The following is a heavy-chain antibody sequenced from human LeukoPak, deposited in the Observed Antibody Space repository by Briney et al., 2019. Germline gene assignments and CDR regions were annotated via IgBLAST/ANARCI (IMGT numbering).Heavy chain of an antibody. J-gene: IGHJ3*02. CDR3: ARGQEIGDAFDI. CDR2: INHSGST. V-gene: IGHV4-34*01. Sequence: PSETLSLTCAVYGGSFSGYYWSWIRQPPGKGLEWIGEINHSGSTNYNPSLKNRLTISVDTSKNQFSLKLSSVTAADTAVYYCARGQEIGDAFDIWGQGTMVTVSS. D-gene: IGHD3-22*01. CDR1: GGSFSGYY.